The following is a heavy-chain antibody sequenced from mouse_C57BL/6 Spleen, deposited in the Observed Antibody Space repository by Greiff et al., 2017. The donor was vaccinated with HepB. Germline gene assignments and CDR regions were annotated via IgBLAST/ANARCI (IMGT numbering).Heavy chain of an antibody. CDR2: INHSSGYT. D-gene: IGHD2-10*02. CDR1: GYTFTSYW. J-gene: IGHJ3*01. V-gene: IGHV1-7*01. Sequence: VQVVESGAELVKPGASVKLSCKASGYTFTSYWMHWVKQRPGQGLEWIGYINHSSGYTKYNQKFKDKATLTADNSSSTAYMQLSSLTYEDAADYYCARSGYGGGVGWFAYWGQGTLVTVSA. CDR3: ARSGYGGGVGWFAY.